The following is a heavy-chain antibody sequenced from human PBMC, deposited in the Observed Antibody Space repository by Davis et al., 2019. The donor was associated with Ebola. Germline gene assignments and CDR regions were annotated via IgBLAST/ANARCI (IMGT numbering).Heavy chain of an antibody. J-gene: IGHJ6*02. CDR2: ISGSGGST. CDR1: GFTFSSYS. V-gene: IGHV3-23*01. Sequence: PGGSLRLSCAASGFTFSSYSMNWVRQAPGKGLEWVSAISGSGGSTYYADSVKGRFTISRDNSKNTLYLQMNSLRAEDTAVYYCANSARAAYYGMDVWGQGTTVTVSS. CDR3: ANSARAAYYGMDV. D-gene: IGHD6-25*01.